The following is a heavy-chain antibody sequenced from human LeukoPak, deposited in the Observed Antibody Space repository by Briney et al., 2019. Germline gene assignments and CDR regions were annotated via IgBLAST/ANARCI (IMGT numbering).Heavy chain of an antibody. CDR3: ARDRGTYYYDSSGYP. Sequence: GGSLRLSCAASGFTFSSYEMNWVRQAPGKGLEWVSYISSSSSTIYYADSVKGRFTISRDNAKNSLYLQMNSLRDEDTAVYYCARDRGTYYYDSSGYPWGQGTLVTVSS. CDR1: GFTFSSYE. J-gene: IGHJ5*02. V-gene: IGHV3-48*03. CDR2: ISSSSSTI. D-gene: IGHD3-22*01.